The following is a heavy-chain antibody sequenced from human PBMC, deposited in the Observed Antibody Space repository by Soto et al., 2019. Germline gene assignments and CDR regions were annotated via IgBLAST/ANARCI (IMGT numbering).Heavy chain of an antibody. D-gene: IGHD3-16*01. J-gene: IGHJ6*02. CDR1: RGTFSSYA. CDR3: ARTSRGSLQLFDYHYFGMDV. Sequence: GASVKVSCKASRGTFSSYAINWVRQTPGQGLVWMGGIIPILDTANYAQMFQGRVTITADKSTTTAYMELSSLRSEDTAVYYCARTSRGSLQLFDYHYFGMDVWGQGTTVTVSS. V-gene: IGHV1-69*10. CDR2: IIPILDTA.